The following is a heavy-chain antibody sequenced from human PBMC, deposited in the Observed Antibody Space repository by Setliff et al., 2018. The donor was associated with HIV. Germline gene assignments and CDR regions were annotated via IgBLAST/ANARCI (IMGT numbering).Heavy chain of an antibody. CDR3: ARGRYGSGTYWGLYYYYYMDV. Sequence: SVKVSCKASGDTFSTYAITWVRQAPGQGLEWMGGIIPLVTIANYAQEFQGRVSFTADKSTSTAYMELNSLRSDDTAVYYCARGRYGSGTYWGLYYYYYMDVWGKGTTVTVSS. V-gene: IGHV1-69*10. CDR2: IIPLVTIA. D-gene: IGHD3-10*01. CDR1: GDTFSTYA. J-gene: IGHJ6*03.